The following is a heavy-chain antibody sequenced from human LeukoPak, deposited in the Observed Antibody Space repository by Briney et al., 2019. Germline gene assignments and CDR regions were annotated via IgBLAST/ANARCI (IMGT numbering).Heavy chain of an antibody. CDR3: ASTERCSTTCPLDY. Sequence: SETLSLTCAVYGGSFRGYYWSWIRQPPGKGLEWIGEINHSGSTNYNPSLKSRVTISLDTSMKKFSLKLNSVTAADTAVYYCASTERCSTTCPLDYWGQGTLLTVSS. J-gene: IGHJ4*02. V-gene: IGHV4-34*01. D-gene: IGHD2-2*01. CDR2: INHSGST. CDR1: GGSFRGYY.